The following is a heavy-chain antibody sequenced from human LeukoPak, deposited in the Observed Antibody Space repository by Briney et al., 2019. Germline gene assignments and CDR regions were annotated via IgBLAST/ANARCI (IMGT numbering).Heavy chain of an antibody. Sequence: SSETLSLTCSVSRGSVSSSSYYWGWIRQPPGKGLGWIATINYSGSTYYNPSLKSRVTISVDTSKNQFSLKLSSVTAADTAVYYCARHASDQWLDTFDYWGQGTLVTVSS. D-gene: IGHD6-19*01. CDR3: ARHASDQWLDTFDY. CDR2: INYSGST. J-gene: IGHJ4*02. CDR1: RGSVSSSSYY. V-gene: IGHV4-39*01.